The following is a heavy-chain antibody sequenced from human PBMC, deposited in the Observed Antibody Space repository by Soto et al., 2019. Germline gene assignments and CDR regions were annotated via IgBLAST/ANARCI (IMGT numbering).Heavy chain of an antibody. CDR2: ISTNGNVI. D-gene: IGHD4-17*01. CDR3: AKDPNGDYIGAFDD. J-gene: IGHJ4*02. V-gene: IGHV3-23*01. CDR1: GLAFSNYA. Sequence: ELQLLESGGDLVQPGGSLRLSCAASGLAFSNYAVTWVRQAPGKGLEWVSSISTNGNVIYYADSVKGRFIISRDNSKGTLYLQMNSLRAEDSAVYYCAKDPNGDYIGAFDDWGQGTLVTVSS.